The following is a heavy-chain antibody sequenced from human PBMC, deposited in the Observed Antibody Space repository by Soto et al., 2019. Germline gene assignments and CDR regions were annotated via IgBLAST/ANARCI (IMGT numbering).Heavy chain of an antibody. CDR2: IIPMFGTP. V-gene: IGHV1-69*01. CDR1: GGSVNSHA. Sequence: QVQLEQSGAEVKKAGSSVKVSCKAFGGSVNSHAISWVRQAPGQGLEWMGGIIPMFGTPTYAKRFQDGVTISEDESTSTVYLGLSSLRSEDTDMYYCARSRNVAEFNDYGGNYHGFDIWGQGTMVTVSS. D-gene: IGHD4-17*01. CDR3: ARSRNVAEFNDYGGNYHGFDI. J-gene: IGHJ3*02.